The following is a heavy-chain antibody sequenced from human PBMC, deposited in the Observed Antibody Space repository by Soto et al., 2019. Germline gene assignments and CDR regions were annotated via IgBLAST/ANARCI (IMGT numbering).Heavy chain of an antibody. D-gene: IGHD1-26*01. CDR3: ARDIAGNLDY. J-gene: IGHJ4*02. Sequence: SETLSLTCTVSGGSISRYYWGWIRQPPGKGLEWIGYIYYSGSTNYNPSLKSRVTISVDTSKNQFSLKLSSVTAADTAVYYCARDIAGNLDYWGQGTLVTASS. CDR2: IYYSGST. CDR1: GGSISRYY. V-gene: IGHV4-59*01.